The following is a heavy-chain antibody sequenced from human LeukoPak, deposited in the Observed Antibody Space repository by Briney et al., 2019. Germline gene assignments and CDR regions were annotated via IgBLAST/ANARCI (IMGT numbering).Heavy chain of an antibody. Sequence: ASVKVSSKASGYTSTEDYIHWVRHAPGQGVEWMGWSKPNSGGTNSAQKFQDRDSKTKDTSISTAYLELSRGRSGESAVYFCARAKAVVDYWGEGTLVSVSS. D-gene: IGHD6-19*01. CDR2: SKPNSGGT. CDR1: GYTSTEDY. J-gene: IGHJ4*02. CDR3: ARAKAVVDY. V-gene: IGHV1-2*02.